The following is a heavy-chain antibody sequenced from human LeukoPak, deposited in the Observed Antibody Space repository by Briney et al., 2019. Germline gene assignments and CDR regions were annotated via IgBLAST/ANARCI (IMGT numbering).Heavy chain of an antibody. Sequence: PSETLSLTCAVYSGSFSGYYWSWIRQPPEKGLEWIGEINDSGSTNYNPSLKRRVTISVDTSKNQFSLKLTSVTAADTALYYCARGRTRPIYYFDYWGQGTLVTVSS. CDR1: SGSFSGYY. J-gene: IGHJ4*02. V-gene: IGHV4-34*01. D-gene: IGHD2-2*01. CDR2: INDSGST. CDR3: ARGRTRPIYYFDY.